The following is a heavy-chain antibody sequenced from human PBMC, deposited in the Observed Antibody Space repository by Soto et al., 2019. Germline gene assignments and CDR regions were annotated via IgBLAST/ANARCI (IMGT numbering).Heavy chain of an antibody. CDR3: STEPYLQY. CDR1: EFTFSNAW. J-gene: IGHJ1*01. Sequence: GGSLRLSCAVSEFTFSNAWMSWVRQAPGMGLEWAGRIKSKANGGTTDLAAPVEGRFTISRDDSKNTLYLQMNSLKIEDTAVYYCSTEPYLQYWGQGTLVTVSS. V-gene: IGHV3-15*01. CDR2: IKSKANGGTT.